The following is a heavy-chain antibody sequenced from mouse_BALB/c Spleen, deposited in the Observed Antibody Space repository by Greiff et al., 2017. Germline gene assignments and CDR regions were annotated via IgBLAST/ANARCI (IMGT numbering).Heavy chain of an antibody. CDR2: IYPGSGST. Sequence: VQLVESGPELVKPGASVKMSCKASGYTFTDYVISWVKQRTGQGLEWIGEIYPGSGSTYYNEKFKGKATLTADKSSNTAYMQLSSLTSEDSAVYFCARRYYYGSSYGMDYWGQGTSVTVSS. D-gene: IGHD1-1*01. J-gene: IGHJ4*01. CDR1: GYTFTDYV. V-gene: IGHV1-77*01. CDR3: ARRYYYGSSYGMDY.